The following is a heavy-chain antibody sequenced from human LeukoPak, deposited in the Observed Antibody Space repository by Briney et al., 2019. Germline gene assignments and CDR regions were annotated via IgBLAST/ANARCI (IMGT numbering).Heavy chain of an antibody. CDR2: IKNRNRGRTT. CDR1: GVIFPDAW. D-gene: IGHD3/OR15-3a*01. Sequence: GGPLRLSCAASGVIFPDAWIHWIRQAPGKGLEWVGRIKNRNRGRTTDYAATVKGRFTISRDDSRDTLYLQMNSLKTEDKAVYYCVTDGGQLPYYFTYWGQGTLVTVSS. J-gene: IGHJ1*01. CDR3: VTDGGQLPYYFTY. V-gene: IGHV3-15*01.